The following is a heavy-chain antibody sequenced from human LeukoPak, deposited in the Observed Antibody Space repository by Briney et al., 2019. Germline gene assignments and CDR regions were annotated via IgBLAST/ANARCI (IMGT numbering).Heavy chain of an antibody. D-gene: IGHD6-13*01. CDR1: GGSISRYY. Sequence: PSETLSLTCTVSGGSISRYYWSWIRQPPGKGLEWIGYIYYSGSTNYNPSLKSRVTISVDTSKNQFSLKLSSVTAADTAVYYCARGGAAAGLLYYYYGMDVWGQGTTVTVSS. CDR3: ARGGAAAGLLYYYYGMDV. J-gene: IGHJ6*02. V-gene: IGHV4-59*01. CDR2: IYYSGST.